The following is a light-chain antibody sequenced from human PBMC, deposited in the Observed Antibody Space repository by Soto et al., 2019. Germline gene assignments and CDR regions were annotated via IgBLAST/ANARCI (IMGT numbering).Light chain of an antibody. CDR2: GTS. CDR1: SSNIGSNT. CDR3: AAWEDRLNGRV. V-gene: IGLV1-44*01. J-gene: IGLJ1*01. Sequence: QSVLTQPPSASGTPGQRVTISCSGSSSNIGSNTVNWYQQFPETAPKLLIYGTSQRPSGIPDRFSASKSGTSASLVISGLQSEDEADYYCAAWEDRLNGRVFGTGTKVTVL.